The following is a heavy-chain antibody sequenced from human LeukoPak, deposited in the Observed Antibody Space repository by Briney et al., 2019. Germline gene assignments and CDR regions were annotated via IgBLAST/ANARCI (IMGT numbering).Heavy chain of an antibody. CDR1: GFTFSSSW. J-gene: IGHJ4*02. CDR2: ISSSSSTI. V-gene: IGHV3-48*04. D-gene: IGHD2-21*02. Sequence: GGSLRLSCAASGFTFSSSWMTWVRQAPGKGLEWVSYISSSSSTIYYADSVKGRFTISRDNAKNSLYLQMNSLRAEDTAVYYCARGAVLDCGGDCYSDLSGIFDYWGQGTLVTVSS. CDR3: ARGAVLDCGGDCYSDLSGIFDY.